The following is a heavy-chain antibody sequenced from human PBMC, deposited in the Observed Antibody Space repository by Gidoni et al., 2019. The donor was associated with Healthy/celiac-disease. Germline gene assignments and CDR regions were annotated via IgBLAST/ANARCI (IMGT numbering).Heavy chain of an antibody. J-gene: IGHJ3*02. CDR3: ARVARGLLGLDAFDI. D-gene: IGHD3-16*01. CDR1: GFTFSSYG. Sequence: QVQLVESGGGVVQPGRSLRLSCAASGFTFSSYGMHWVRQAPGKGLEWVAVIWYDGSNKYYADSVKGRFTISRDNSKNTLYLQMNSLRAEDTAVYYCARVARGLLGLDAFDIWGQGTMVTVSS. CDR2: IWYDGSNK. V-gene: IGHV3-33*01.